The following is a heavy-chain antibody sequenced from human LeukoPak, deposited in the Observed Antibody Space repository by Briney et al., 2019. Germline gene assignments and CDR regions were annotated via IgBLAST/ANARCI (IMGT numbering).Heavy chain of an antibody. Sequence: GGALRLSCAASGFTLSSYWMHWVRQAPGKGLGWVSRIKSDGCTTSYADSVKGRLTTSRDNAKNTLYLQMNSLRAEETAVYYCIYYGSGSYYQYYFDYWGQGTLVTVSS. D-gene: IGHD3-10*01. V-gene: IGHV3-74*01. CDR2: IKSDGCTT. CDR1: GFTLSSYW. CDR3: IYYGSGSYYQYYFDY. J-gene: IGHJ4*02.